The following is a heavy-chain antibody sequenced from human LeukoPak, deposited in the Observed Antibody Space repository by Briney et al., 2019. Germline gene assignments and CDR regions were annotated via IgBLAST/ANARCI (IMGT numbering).Heavy chain of an antibody. V-gene: IGHV3-48*02. Sequence: QPGGSLRLSCAASGFTFSSYSMNWVRQPPGKGLGWVSKISGSSSTIWYADSVKGRFTISRDNAQNSLHLQMNGLRDEDTAVYYCSRDRDYAFDYWGQGTLVSVSS. J-gene: IGHJ4*02. D-gene: IGHD4-17*01. CDR2: ISGSSSTI. CDR3: SRDRDYAFDY. CDR1: GFTFSSYS.